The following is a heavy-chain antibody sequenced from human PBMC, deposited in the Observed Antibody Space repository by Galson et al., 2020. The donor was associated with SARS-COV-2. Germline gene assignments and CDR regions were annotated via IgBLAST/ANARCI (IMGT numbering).Heavy chain of an antibody. D-gene: IGHD3-10*01. CDR3: ARPGSGSYWYYFDY. CDR2: ISYDGSNK. Sequence: GESLKISCAASGFTFSSYAMHWVRQAPGKGLEWVAVISYDGSNKYYADSVKGRFTISRDNSKNTLYLQMNSLRAEDTAVYYCARPGSGSYWYYFDYWGQGTLVTVSS. CDR1: GFTFSSYA. J-gene: IGHJ4*02. V-gene: IGHV3-30*01.